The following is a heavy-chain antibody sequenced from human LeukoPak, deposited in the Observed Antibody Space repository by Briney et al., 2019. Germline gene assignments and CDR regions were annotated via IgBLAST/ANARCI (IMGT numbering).Heavy chain of an antibody. CDR1: GFTFSDSA. V-gene: IGHV3-23*01. J-gene: IGHJ4*02. D-gene: IGHD3-16*01. CDR2: ISGGSGNT. CDR3: AKDGGPNVFYYFDY. Sequence: GGSLRLSCAASGFTFSDSAMSWVRQAPGKGLEWVSGISGGSGNTNYADSVKGRFTVSRDNSKNTLYLQMNSLRADDTAVYYCAKDGGPNVFYYFDYWGRGTLVTVSS.